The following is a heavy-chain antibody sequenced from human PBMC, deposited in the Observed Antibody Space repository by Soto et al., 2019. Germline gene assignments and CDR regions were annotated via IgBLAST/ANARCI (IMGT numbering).Heavy chain of an antibody. CDR1: GGSISRSGAYY. CDR3: ARDGGPRGDYYYAMDV. CDR2: IYSGGTT. V-gene: IGHV4-31*03. J-gene: IGHJ6*02. Sequence: QVQLQESGPGLVKPSQTLSLTCTVSGGSISRSGAYYWSWVRQHPEKGLEWIGYIYSGGTTYYNPSLRSRVTISLDTATNQFSLKLSSVTAADTALYYCARDGGPRGDYYYAMDVWGQGTTVTVSS. D-gene: IGHD3-10*01.